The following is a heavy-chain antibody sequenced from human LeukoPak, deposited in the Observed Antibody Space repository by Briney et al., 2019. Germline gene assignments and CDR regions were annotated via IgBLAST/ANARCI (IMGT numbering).Heavy chain of an antibody. CDR2: IYYSGST. Sequence: SQTLSLTCTVSGGSISSGDYYWSWLRQPPGKGLEWIGYIYYSGSTYYNPSLKSRVTISVDTSKNQFSLKLSSVTAADTAVYYCASNPYYYDSGKTDAFDIWGQGTMVTVSS. J-gene: IGHJ3*02. CDR1: GGSISSGDYY. CDR3: ASNPYYYDSGKTDAFDI. D-gene: IGHD3-22*01. V-gene: IGHV4-30-4*01.